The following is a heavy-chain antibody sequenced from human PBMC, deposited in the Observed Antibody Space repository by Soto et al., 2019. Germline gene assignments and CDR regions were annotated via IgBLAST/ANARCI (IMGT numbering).Heavy chain of an antibody. CDR1: GFTFSSYA. J-gene: IGHJ4*02. D-gene: IGHD6-13*01. V-gene: IGHV3-30-3*01. CDR3: ARSDSSWAFDW. CDR2: ISYDGSNK. Sequence: QVQLVESGGGVVQPGRSLRLSCAASGFTFSSYAMHWVRHAPGKGLEWVAVISYDGSNKYYADSVKGRFTISRDNSKNTLYLQMNSLRAEDTAVYYCARSDSSWAFDWWGQGTLVTVSS.